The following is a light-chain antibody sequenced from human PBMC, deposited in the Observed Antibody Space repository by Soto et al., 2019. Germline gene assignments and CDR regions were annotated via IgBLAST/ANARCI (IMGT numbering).Light chain of an antibody. V-gene: IGKV3-15*01. CDR1: QSVRTN. Sequence: EIVMTQSPATLSVSPGERATLSCRASQSVRTNLAWYQQKLGQAPRLLIYDASTRATGIPARFSGSGSGTEFTLTISSLQSEDFAVCYCQQYNNWPPEYTFGQGTKLEIK. CDR3: QQYNNWPPEYT. CDR2: DAS. J-gene: IGKJ2*01.